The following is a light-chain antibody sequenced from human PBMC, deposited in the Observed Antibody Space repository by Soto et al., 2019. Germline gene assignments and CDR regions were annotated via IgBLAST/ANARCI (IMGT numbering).Light chain of an antibody. J-gene: IGKJ4*01. Sequence: VMTQSPATLSVSPGERATLSCRASQNLRSSLAWYQQKPGQAPRLLIYGASTRATGIPARFSGSGSGTDFTLTISSLEPEDFAVYYCQQRSNWPTFGGGTKVDIK. V-gene: IGKV3-15*01. CDR1: QNLRSS. CDR2: GAS. CDR3: QQRSNWPT.